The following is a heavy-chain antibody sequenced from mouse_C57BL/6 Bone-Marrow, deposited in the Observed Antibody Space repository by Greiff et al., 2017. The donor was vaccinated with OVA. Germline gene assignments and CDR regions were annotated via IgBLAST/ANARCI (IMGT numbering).Heavy chain of an antibody. Sequence: EVKVEESGGGLVQPGGSLKLSCAASGFTFSDYGMSWVRQAPRKGPEGVAFISNLAYRLSYAYPVPGRFPLSRENAKNTLYLEMSRLRSEDTAMYYCARVEIYYTSGAMDYWGQGTSVTVSS. CDR3: ARVEIYYTSGAMDY. CDR1: GFTFSDYG. V-gene: IGHV5-15*04. J-gene: IGHJ4*01. D-gene: IGHD2-1*01. CDR2: ISNLAYRL.